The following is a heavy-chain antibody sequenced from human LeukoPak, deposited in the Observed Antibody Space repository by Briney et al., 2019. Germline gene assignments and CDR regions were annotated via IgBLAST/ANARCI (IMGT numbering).Heavy chain of an antibody. Sequence: SETLSLTCTVSGGSISSYYWSWIRQPPGKGLEWIGNIYYSGSTNYNPSLKSRVTISVDTSKNQFSLKLSSVTAADTAVYYCASRPDFWSGYYTFFDYWGQGTLVTVPS. CDR1: GGSISSYY. V-gene: IGHV4-59*08. CDR2: IYYSGST. D-gene: IGHD3-3*01. J-gene: IGHJ4*02. CDR3: ASRPDFWSGYYTFFDY.